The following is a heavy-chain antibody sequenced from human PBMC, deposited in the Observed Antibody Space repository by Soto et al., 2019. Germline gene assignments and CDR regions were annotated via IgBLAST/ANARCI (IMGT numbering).Heavy chain of an antibody. V-gene: IGHV1-18*01. CDR3: ARDLAAAGPFDY. CDR1: GYTFTSYG. CDR2: ISAYNGNT. Sequence: QVQLVQSGAEVKKPGASVTVSCKASGYTFTSYGISWVRQAPGQGLEWMGWISAYNGNTNYAQKLQGRVTMTTDTATSTAYMELRSLRSEDTDVYYCARDLAAAGPFDYWGQGTLVTVSS. D-gene: IGHD6-13*01. J-gene: IGHJ4*02.